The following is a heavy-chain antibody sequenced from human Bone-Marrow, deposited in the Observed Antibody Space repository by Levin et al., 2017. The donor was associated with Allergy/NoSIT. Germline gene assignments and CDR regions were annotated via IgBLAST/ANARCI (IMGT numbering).Heavy chain of an antibody. J-gene: IGHJ4*02. D-gene: IGHD3-22*01. Sequence: PGESLKISCAASGFTFSKEWMHWVRQVPGEGLVWVSRITGDGSGTTYADLVEGRFTISRDNAKDTLYLQMNSLRVEDTAVYYCARGSRSSGYYSFDHWGQGSLVTVSS. CDR1: GFTFSKEW. CDR3: ARGSRSSGYYSFDH. V-gene: IGHV3-74*03. CDR2: ITGDGSGT.